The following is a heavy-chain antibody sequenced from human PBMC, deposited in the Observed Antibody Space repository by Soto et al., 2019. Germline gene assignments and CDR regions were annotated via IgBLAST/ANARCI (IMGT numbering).Heavy chain of an antibody. CDR3: ARDLGWYSSSSDYYYYGMDV. D-gene: IGHD6-6*01. V-gene: IGHV3-11*06. J-gene: IGHJ6*02. CDR1: GFTFSDYY. CDR2: ISSSSSYT. Sequence: GGSLRLSCAASGFTFSDYYMSWIRQAPGKGLEWVSYISSSSSYTNYADPVKGRFTISRDNAKNSLYLQMNSLRAEDTAVYYCARDLGWYSSSSDYYYYGMDVWGQGTTVTVSS.